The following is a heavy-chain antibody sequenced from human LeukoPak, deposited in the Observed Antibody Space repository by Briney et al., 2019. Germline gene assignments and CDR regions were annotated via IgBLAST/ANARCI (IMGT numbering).Heavy chain of an antibody. Sequence: SVKVSCKASGGTFSSYAISWVRQAPGQGLEWMGGITPIFGTANYAQKFQGRVTITADKSTSTAYMELSSLRSEDTAVYYCARDSDDILTGYYSGSADYYYYYGMDVWGKGTTVTVSS. CDR1: GGTFSSYA. CDR2: ITPIFGTA. V-gene: IGHV1-69*06. CDR3: ARDSDDILTGYYSGSADYYYYYGMDV. J-gene: IGHJ6*04. D-gene: IGHD3-9*01.